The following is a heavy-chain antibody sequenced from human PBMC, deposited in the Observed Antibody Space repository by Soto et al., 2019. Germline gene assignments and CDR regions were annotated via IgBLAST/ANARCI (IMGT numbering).Heavy chain of an antibody. D-gene: IGHD1-1*01. Sequence: QVHLVQSGAEVKKPGASVKVSCKASGYTFTSYGITWVRQAPGQGLEWMGWISAHNGNTDYAQKLQGRVMVTRDTSTSTAYMELRSLRSDDTAAYYCARGRYGDYWGQGALVTVSS. CDR2: ISAHNGNT. CDR1: GYTFTSYG. V-gene: IGHV1-18*01. J-gene: IGHJ4*02. CDR3: ARGRYGDY.